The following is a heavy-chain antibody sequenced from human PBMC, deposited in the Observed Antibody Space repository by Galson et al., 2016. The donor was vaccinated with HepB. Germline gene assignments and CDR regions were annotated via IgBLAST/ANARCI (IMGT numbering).Heavy chain of an antibody. D-gene: IGHD6-13*01. J-gene: IGHJ4*02. CDR1: GASVSSNSFY. CDR2: IYYSGRT. CDR3: ARQTITAAGDY. V-gene: IGHV4-39*01. Sequence: SETLSLTCSVSGASVSSNSFYWAWIRQPPGKGLEWIGSIYYSGRTYNNPSLKSRVTMSVATSKNYFSLKLTSVTAADTAVYYCARQTITAAGDYWGQGTLVTVSS.